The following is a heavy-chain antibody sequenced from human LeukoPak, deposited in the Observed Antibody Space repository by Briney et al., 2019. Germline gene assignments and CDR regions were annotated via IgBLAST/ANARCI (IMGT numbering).Heavy chain of an antibody. CDR3: ARGSTPRTYCSGGSCYPYYFDY. J-gene: IGHJ4*02. V-gene: IGHV1-69*06. CDR1: GGTFSSYA. D-gene: IGHD2-15*01. Sequence: SVKVSCKASGGTFSSYAISWVRQAPGQGLEWMGGIIPIFGAANYAQKFQGRVTITADKSTSTAYMELSSLRSEDTAVYYCARGSTPRTYCSGGSCYPYYFDYWGQGTLVTVSS. CDR2: IIPIFGAA.